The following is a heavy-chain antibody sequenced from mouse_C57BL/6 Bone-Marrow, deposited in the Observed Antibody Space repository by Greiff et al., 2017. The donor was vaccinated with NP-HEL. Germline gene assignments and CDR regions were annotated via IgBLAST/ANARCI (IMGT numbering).Heavy chain of an antibody. CDR2: INPGSGGT. CDR1: GYAFTNYL. CDR3: ARGEGDYDGDFDY. Sequence: QVQLQQSGAELVRPGTSVKVSCKASGYAFTNYLIEWVKQRPGQGLEWIGVINPGSGGTNYNEKFKGKATLTADKSSSTAYMQLSSLTSEDSAVYFCARGEGDYDGDFDYWGQGTTLTVSS. J-gene: IGHJ2*01. V-gene: IGHV1-54*01. D-gene: IGHD2-4*01.